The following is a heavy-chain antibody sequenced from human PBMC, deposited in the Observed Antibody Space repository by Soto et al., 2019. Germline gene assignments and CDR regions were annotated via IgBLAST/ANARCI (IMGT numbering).Heavy chain of an antibody. D-gene: IGHD4-4*01. V-gene: IGHV1-24*01. J-gene: IGHJ3*02. CDR2: FDPEDGET. CDR3: ATDGLRGYYSNYDAFDI. CDR1: GYTFTSYY. Sequence: ASVKVSCKASGYTFTSYYMHWVRQAPGKGLEWMGGFDPEDGETIYAQKFQGRVTMTEDTSTDTAYMELSSLRSEDTAVYYCATDGLRGYYSNYDAFDIWGQGTMVTVSS.